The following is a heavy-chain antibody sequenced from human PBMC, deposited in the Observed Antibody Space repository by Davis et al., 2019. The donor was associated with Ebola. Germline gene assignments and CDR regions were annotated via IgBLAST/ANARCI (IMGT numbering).Heavy chain of an antibody. J-gene: IGHJ4*02. D-gene: IGHD2-15*01. CDR1: GFTFSSYA. CDR3: AKDLAGIVVVVAALDY. Sequence: PGGSLRLSCAASGFTFSSYAMHWVRQAPGKGLEWVAVISYDGSNKYYADSVKGRFTISRDNSKNTLYLQMNSLRAEDTAVYYCAKDLAGIVVVVAALDYWGQGTLVTVSS. CDR2: ISYDGSNK. V-gene: IGHV3-30-3*01.